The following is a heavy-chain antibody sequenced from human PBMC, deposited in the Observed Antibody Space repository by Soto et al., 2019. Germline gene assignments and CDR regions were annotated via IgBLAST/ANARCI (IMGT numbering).Heavy chain of an antibody. D-gene: IGHD3-9*01. Sequence: PXQTLSLTCAISGHSVYSKTTAWNGIRQSASRGLEWLGRTYFRSRWYNDYAISVKSRITISPHTSKTQFSLLLNSVTPEDTAVYYCARVSFDHSLHWFDPSGQGTLVTVSS. CDR3: ARVSFDHSLHWFDP. V-gene: IGHV6-1*01. CDR2: TYFRSRWYN. CDR1: GHSVYSKTTA. J-gene: IGHJ5*02.